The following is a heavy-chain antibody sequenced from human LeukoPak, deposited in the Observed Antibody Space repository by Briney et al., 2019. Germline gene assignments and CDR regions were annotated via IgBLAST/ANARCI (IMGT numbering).Heavy chain of an antibody. CDR1: GYTFSTYY. D-gene: IGHD3-22*01. Sequence: ASVKVSCKASGYTFSTYYMHWVRQAPGQGPEWMGMINPSDGITSNAQKFQGRVTMTRDTSTSTVYMELTSLRSEDTAVYYCARDLGGYRHYYGSRYYREYFDYWGQGTLVTVSS. J-gene: IGHJ4*02. V-gene: IGHV1-46*01. CDR3: ARDLGGYRHYYGSRYYREYFDY. CDR2: INPSDGIT.